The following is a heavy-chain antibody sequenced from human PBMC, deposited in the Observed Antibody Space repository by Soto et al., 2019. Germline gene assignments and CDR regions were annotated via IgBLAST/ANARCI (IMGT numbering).Heavy chain of an antibody. V-gene: IGHV3-23*01. J-gene: IGHJ3*02. CDR2: VGGTGDT. CDR1: RLTFSNYV. D-gene: IGHD2-2*01. Sequence: EVQLFESGGALVQPGGSLRLSFAASRLTFSNYVVNWVRQAPGKGLEWVSTVGGTGDTYYPDSVKGRFTISRDNSKNMIYLQMSGLRAEDTAVYYCATSGHCNSLKCTSFDMWGQGTMVAVSS. CDR3: ATSGHCNSLKCTSFDM.